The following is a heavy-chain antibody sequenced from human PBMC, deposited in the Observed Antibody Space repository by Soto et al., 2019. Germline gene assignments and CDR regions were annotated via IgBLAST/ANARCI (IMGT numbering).Heavy chain of an antibody. CDR2: INRSGST. CDR1: GGSFSGYY. Sequence: SETLSLTCAVYGGSFSGYYWSWIRQPPGKGLEWIGEINRSGSTNYNPSLKSRVTISVDTSKNQFSLKLSSVTAADTAVYYCARGRVYSGFDPWGQGTLVTVSS. V-gene: IGHV4-34*01. CDR3: ARGRVYSGFDP. J-gene: IGHJ5*02. D-gene: IGHD2-15*01.